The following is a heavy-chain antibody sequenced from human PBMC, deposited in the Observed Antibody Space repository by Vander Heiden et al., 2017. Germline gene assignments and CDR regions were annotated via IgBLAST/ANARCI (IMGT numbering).Heavy chain of an antibody. CDR1: SNAW. CDR2: IRNKIDGGTT. D-gene: IGHD6-19*01. Sequence: SNAWMKWVRQAPGKGLEWVGRIRNKIDGGTTDCAAPVKGRFTNSRDDSKNTLYLRIDSLTTEDTAVYDCNKDISGWYIEGYCDGMVVWGNGT. J-gene: IGHJ6*01. V-gene: IGHV3-15*07. CDR3: NKDISGWYIEGYCDGMVV.